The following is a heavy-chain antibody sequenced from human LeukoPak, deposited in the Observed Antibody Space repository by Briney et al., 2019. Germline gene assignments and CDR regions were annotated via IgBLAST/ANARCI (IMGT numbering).Heavy chain of an antibody. Sequence: GGSLRLSCAASGFTFSSYSMNWVRPAPGKGLEWVSYISSSSSTIYYADSVKGRFTISRDNAKNSLYLQMNSLRAEDTAVYYCARIHSSSWYGESGYGMDVWGEGTTVTVSS. J-gene: IGHJ6*04. CDR1: GFTFSSYS. D-gene: IGHD6-13*01. CDR3: ARIHSSSWYGESGYGMDV. V-gene: IGHV3-48*01. CDR2: ISSSSSTI.